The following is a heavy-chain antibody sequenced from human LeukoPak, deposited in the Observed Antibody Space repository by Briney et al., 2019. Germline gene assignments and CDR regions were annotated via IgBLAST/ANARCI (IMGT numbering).Heavy chain of an antibody. CDR2: IKQEGIEK. J-gene: IGHJ4*02. CDR1: GFPFSSYW. CDR3: ARSTPGYSSSWLPFDY. V-gene: IGHV3-7*05. D-gene: IGHD6-13*01. Sequence: QAGGSLRLSCAATGFPFSSYWMSWVRQAPGKGLEWVANIKQEGIEKYYVDSVKGRFTISRDNAKNSLYLHINSLRAEHTAVYYCARSTPGYSSSWLPFDYWGQGTLVTVSS.